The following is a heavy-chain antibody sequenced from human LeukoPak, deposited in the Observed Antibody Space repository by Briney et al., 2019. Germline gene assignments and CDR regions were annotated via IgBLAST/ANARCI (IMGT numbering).Heavy chain of an antibody. CDR2: INWSCDNI. J-gene: IGHJ3*01. CDR1: GFTFNDHA. Sequence: GGALTLPCEASGFTFNDHAMYWVGQAPGKGLEWVSGINWSCDNIHYEDFVKGRFTISRADAKNSLFLQMNSLRAADTALYYCARASYYYDTTGLGAVDLWGQGTMVTVSS. D-gene: IGHD3-22*01. V-gene: IGHV3-9*01. CDR3: ARASYYYDTTGLGAVDL.